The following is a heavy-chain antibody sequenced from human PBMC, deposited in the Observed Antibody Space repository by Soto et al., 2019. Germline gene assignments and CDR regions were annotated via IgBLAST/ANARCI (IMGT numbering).Heavy chain of an antibody. Sequence: EVQLLESGGGLVQPGGSLRLSCSASGFTFGNYAMRWVRQAPGKGLEWVSGITAGGGTTDYADSVKGRFTISRDNSKNTLYLQMSSLRVEDTAVYYCAKAPRVYGSTWFFVDSWGQGSLVTVSS. CDR2: ITAGGGTT. J-gene: IGHJ4*02. CDR1: GFTFGNYA. D-gene: IGHD2-2*01. CDR3: AKAPRVYGSTWFFVDS. V-gene: IGHV3-23*01.